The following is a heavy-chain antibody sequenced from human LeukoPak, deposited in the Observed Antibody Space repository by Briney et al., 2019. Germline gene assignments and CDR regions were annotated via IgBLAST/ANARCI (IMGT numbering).Heavy chain of an antibody. CDR3: ARLPKDSSGYYGALYYFDY. CDR2: IFYSGST. Sequence: SETLSLTCTVSGGSVSSTSHHWDWIRQPPGQGLEWIGSIFYSGSTYYSPSLKSRVTISVDTSKNQFSLKLSSVTAADTAVYYCARLPKDSSGYYGALYYFDYWGQGTLVTVSS. J-gene: IGHJ4*02. CDR1: GGSVSSTSHH. D-gene: IGHD3-22*01. V-gene: IGHV4-39*07.